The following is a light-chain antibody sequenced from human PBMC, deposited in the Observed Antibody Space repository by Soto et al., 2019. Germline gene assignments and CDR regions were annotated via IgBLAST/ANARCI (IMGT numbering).Light chain of an antibody. CDR2: WAS. V-gene: IGKV4-1*01. CDR3: QQYYSSPLT. Sequence: DIVMTQSPHSLAVSLGERATINCKSSQSVLHSSKNKTYLAWYQQRPGQPPKLLIYWASTRESGVPDRVSGSGSETEFTLTISSLQAEDVAVYYCQQYYSSPLTFCGGTRVEI. CDR1: QSVLHSSKNKTY. J-gene: IGKJ4*01.